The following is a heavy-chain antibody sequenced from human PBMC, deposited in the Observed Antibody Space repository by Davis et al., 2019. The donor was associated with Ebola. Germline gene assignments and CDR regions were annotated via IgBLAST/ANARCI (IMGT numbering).Heavy chain of an antibody. CDR3: ARGRTYYDFWSGYYGFDY. D-gene: IGHD3-3*01. V-gene: IGHV4-34*01. CDR1: GGSFSGYY. J-gene: IGHJ4*02. Sequence: SETLSLTCAVYGGSFSGYYWSWIRQPPGKGLEWIGEINHSGSTNYNPSLKSRVTISVDTSKNQFSLKLSSVTAADTAVYYCARGRTYYDFWSGYYGFDYWSQGTLVTVSS. CDR2: INHSGST.